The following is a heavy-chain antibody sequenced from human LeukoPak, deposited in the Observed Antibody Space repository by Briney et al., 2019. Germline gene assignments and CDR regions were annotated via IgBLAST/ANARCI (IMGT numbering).Heavy chain of an antibody. Sequence: GGSLRLSCAASGFTVSTNYMNWVRQAPGKGLEWVSIIYSGGSTYYADSVKGRFTISRDNSKNTLYLQMNSLRAEDTSVYYCAREGQSTAFDYWGQGTLVTVSS. CDR3: AREGQSTAFDY. CDR2: IYSGGST. D-gene: IGHD5-18*01. J-gene: IGHJ4*02. V-gene: IGHV3-53*01. CDR1: GFTVSTNY.